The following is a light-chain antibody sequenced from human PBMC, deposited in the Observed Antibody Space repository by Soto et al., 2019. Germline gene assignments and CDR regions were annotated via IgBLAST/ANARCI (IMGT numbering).Light chain of an antibody. CDR1: SSDVGSYNL. CDR3: CSYAGRPL. Sequence: QSVLTQPASVSGSPGQSITISCTGTSSDVGSYNLVSWYQKHPGKAPKLMIYEGSKRPSGVSNRFSGSKSGNTASLTISGLQAEDEADYYCCSYAGRPLFGGGTKVTVL. J-gene: IGLJ2*01. V-gene: IGLV2-23*01. CDR2: EGS.